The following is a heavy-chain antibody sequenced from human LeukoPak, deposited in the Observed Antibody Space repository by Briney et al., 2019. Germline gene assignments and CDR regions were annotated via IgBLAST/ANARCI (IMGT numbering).Heavy chain of an antibody. V-gene: IGHV4-34*01. CDR1: GGSFSGYY. Sequence: SETLSLTCAVYGGSFSGYYWSWIRQPPGKGLEWIGEINHSGSTNYNPSLKSRVIISVDTSKNQFSLKLSSVTAADTAVYYCASGSSRAYDMGYWGQGTLVTVSS. D-gene: IGHD3-9*01. CDR3: ASGSSRAYDMGY. J-gene: IGHJ4*02. CDR2: INHSGST.